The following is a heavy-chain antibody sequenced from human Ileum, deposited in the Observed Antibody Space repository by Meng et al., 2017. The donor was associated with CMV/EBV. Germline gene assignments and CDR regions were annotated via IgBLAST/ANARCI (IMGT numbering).Heavy chain of an antibody. CDR3: ARSNVAIPGDD. J-gene: IGHJ4*02. V-gene: IGHV3-48*03. CDR1: GFSFTSYE. CDR2: IATGDRFGARTT. Sequence: GGSLRLSCAASGFSFTSYEFNWVRQAPGKGLEWVSYIATGDRFGARTTYYADSVKGRFTISRDDAKNSLYLQMNSLRAEDTAIYSCARSNVAIPGDDWGQGTLVTVSS. D-gene: IGHD2-2*02.